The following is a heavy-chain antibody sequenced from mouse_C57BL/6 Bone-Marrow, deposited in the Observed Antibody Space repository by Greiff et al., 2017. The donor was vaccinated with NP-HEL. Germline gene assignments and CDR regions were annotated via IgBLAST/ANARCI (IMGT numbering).Heavy chain of an antibody. CDR3: ARQGLKFDAMDY. CDR1: GFTFSSYG. CDR2: ISSGGSYT. V-gene: IGHV5-6*01. Sequence: EVQVVESGGDLVKPGGSLKLSCAASGFTFSSYGMSWVRQTPDKRLEWVATISSGGSYTYYPDSVKGRFTISRDNAKNTLYLQMSSLKSEDTAMYYCARQGLKFDAMDYWGQGTSVTVSS. J-gene: IGHJ4*01. D-gene: IGHD1-3*01.